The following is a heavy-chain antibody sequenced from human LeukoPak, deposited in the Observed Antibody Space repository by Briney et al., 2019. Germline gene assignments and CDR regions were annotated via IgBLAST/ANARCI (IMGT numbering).Heavy chain of an antibody. CDR1: GFTFSSYA. V-gene: IGHV3-23*01. CDR2: ISGSGGST. CDR3: ARHRYYFDY. J-gene: IGHJ4*02. Sequence: PGGSLRLSCAASGFTFSSYAMSWVRQVPGKGLEWVSAISGSGGSTYYVDSVKGRFTISRDNAKNSLYLQMNSLRADDTAVYFCARHRYYFDYWGQGTLVTVSS.